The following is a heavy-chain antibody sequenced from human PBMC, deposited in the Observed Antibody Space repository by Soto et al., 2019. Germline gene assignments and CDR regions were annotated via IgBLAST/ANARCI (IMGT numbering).Heavy chain of an antibody. Sequence: QVQLVESGGGVVQPGRSLRLSCAASGFTFSSYGMHWVRQAPGKGLEWVAVISYDGSNKYYADSVKGRFTISRDNSKNTLYLQMNSLRAEDTAVYYCAKTTEMAYYYYGMDVW. CDR3: AKTTEMAYYYYGMDV. J-gene: IGHJ6*01. V-gene: IGHV3-30*18. D-gene: IGHD1-1*01. CDR1: GFTFSSYG. CDR2: ISYDGSNK.